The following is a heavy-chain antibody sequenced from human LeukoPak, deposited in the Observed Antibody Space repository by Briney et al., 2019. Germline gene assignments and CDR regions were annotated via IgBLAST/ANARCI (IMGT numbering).Heavy chain of an antibody. V-gene: IGHV3-21*01. D-gene: IGHD3-22*01. J-gene: IGHJ4*02. CDR3: ARRYYGSATYRLPYDY. CDR2: ISSSSSYI. Sequence: GGALRLSCAASGFTFSDYSMNWVRQAPGKGLEWVSSISSSSSYIYYADSVKSRFTISRDNAENSLYLQKSSLRAEDTAVYYCARRYYGSATYRLPYDYWGQGTLVTVSS. CDR1: GFTFSDYS.